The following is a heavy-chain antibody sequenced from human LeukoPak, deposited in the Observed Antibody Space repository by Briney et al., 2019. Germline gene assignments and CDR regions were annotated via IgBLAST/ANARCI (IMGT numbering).Heavy chain of an antibody. CDR3: AKDTAISGSHRTLGFDY. CDR2: INSDGYST. J-gene: IGHJ4*02. D-gene: IGHD2-21*02. CDR1: GFTFRRYW. V-gene: IGHV3-74*01. Sequence: GGSLRLSCAASGFTFRRYWMHWVRQAPGKGLVWVSRINSDGYSTTYADFVKGRFTISRDNAKNTLYLQMKSLRADDTAVYYCAKDTAISGSHRTLGFDYWGQGTLVIVSS.